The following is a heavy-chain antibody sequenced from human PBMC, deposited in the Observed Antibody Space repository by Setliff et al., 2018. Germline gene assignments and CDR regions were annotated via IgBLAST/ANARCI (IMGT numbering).Heavy chain of an antibody. CDR2: INPGGGSA. CDR3: ARGGMAAANRKGVFEY. Sequence: ASVKVSCKASGYSLTRYYMHWVRQAPGQGLEWMGIINPGGGSASYAEKFQGRVTMTRDTSTSTFYMEVNILRSDDTAVYYCARGGMAAANRKGVFEYWGQGTPVTV. CDR1: GYSLTRYY. D-gene: IGHD6-13*01. V-gene: IGHV1-46*01. J-gene: IGHJ4*02.